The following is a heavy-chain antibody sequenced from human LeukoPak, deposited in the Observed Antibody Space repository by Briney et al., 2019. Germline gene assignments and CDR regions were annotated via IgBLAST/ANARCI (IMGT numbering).Heavy chain of an antibody. CDR3: AEPGITMIGGV. V-gene: IGHV3-7*01. CDR2: IKQDGSEK. D-gene: IGHD3-10*02. Sequence: PGGSLRLSCAASGFTFSIYWMSWVRQAPGKGLEWVANIKQDGSEKYYVDSVKGRFTISRDNAKNSLYLQMNSLRAEDTAVYYCAEPGITMIGGVWGKGTTVTISS. J-gene: IGHJ6*04. CDR1: GFTFSIYW.